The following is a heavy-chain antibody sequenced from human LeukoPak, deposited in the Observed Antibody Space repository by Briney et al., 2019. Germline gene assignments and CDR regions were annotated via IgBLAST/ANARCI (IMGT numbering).Heavy chain of an antibody. J-gene: IGHJ4*02. D-gene: IGHD1-26*01. CDR2: IREDGNKD. CDR1: AFTFSSYS. Sequence: GGSLRLSCVASAFTFSSYSMNWVRQAPGKGLEWVANIREDGNKDNYIDSVRGRFTISRDNAKNSLYLQMNSLRAGDTAVYYCARDEVGGPLKYWGQGILVTVSS. V-gene: IGHV3-7*01. CDR3: ARDEVGGPLKY.